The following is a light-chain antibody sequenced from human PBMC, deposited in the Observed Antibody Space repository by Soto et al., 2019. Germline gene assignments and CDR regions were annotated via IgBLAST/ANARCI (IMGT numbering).Light chain of an antibody. Sequence: QSVLAQPSSASGTPGQSVTISCSGSSSNIGINYVYWYQQLPGTAPKLLIYRSNQRPSGVPDRFSGSRSGTSASLAIRGLRSEDEADYYCAAWDGSLSGWVFGGGTKLTV. CDR1: SSNIGINY. V-gene: IGLV1-47*01. J-gene: IGLJ3*02. CDR3: AAWDGSLSGWV. CDR2: RSN.